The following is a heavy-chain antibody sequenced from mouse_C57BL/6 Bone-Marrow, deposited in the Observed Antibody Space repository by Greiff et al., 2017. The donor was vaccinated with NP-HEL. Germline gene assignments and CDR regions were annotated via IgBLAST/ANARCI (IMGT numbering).Heavy chain of an antibody. D-gene: IGHD2-5*01. V-gene: IGHV1-67*01. J-gene: IGHJ3*01. CDR3: AHYSNYRCAY. CDR1: GYTFTGYA. Sequence: VQRVESGPELVRPGVSVKLSCKGSGYTFTGYAMHWVKQSPAKSLAWIGVISPYYGDASYNQKFKDKATMTVDTSSSTAYMELARLTSKDSAFYYCAHYSNYRCAYWGQGTLLTVSA. CDR2: ISPYYGDA.